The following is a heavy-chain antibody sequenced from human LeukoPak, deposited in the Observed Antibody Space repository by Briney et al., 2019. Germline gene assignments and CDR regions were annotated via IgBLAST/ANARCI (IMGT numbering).Heavy chain of an antibody. J-gene: IGHJ4*02. V-gene: IGHV1-69*05. CDR1: GGTFSSYA. D-gene: IGHD6-13*01. Sequence: SVKASCKASGGTFSSYAISWVRQAPGQGLEWMGGIIPIFGTANYAQKFQGRVTITTDESTSTAYMELSSLRSEDTAVYYCAKDGNLVAAAGIENDYWGQGTLVTVSS. CDR2: IIPIFGTA. CDR3: AKDGNLVAAAGIENDY.